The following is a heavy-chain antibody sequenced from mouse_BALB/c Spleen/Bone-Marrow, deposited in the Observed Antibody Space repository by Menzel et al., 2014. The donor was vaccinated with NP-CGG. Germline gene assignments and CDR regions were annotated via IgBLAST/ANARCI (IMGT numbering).Heavy chain of an antibody. Sequence: QVQLKQSGAELLKPGASVKISCKATGYTFSSYWIEWVKQRPGHGLEWIGEILPGSGSTNYNEKFKGKATFTADTSSNTAYMQLRSLTSEDSAVYYCARGIDYYAMDYWGQGTSVTVSS. CDR1: GYTFSSYW. V-gene: IGHV1-9*01. CDR2: ILPGSGST. CDR3: ARGIDYYAMDY. J-gene: IGHJ4*01.